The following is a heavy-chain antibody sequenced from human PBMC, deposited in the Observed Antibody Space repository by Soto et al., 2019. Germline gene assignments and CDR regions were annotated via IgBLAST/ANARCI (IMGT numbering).Heavy chain of an antibody. Sequence: GGSLSLSFAASGFTFSNAWLSWVRQAPLKGLEWVGRIKSKTDGGTTDYASPVKGRFTISSDDSKNTLYLQMNSLKTEDTSVYYCTTLLEPYSAMDVWGQGTTPSDSS. CDR2: IKSKTDGGTT. J-gene: IGHJ6*02. V-gene: IGHV3-15*01. CDR1: GFTFSNAW. D-gene: IGHD1-1*01. CDR3: TTLLEPYSAMDV.